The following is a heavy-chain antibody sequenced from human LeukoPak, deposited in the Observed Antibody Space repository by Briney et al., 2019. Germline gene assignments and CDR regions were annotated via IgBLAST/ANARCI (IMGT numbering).Heavy chain of an antibody. CDR3: ARGLYYYDSSALDY. CDR1: GGSFSGYY. Sequence: SETLSLTCAVYGGSFSGYYWSWIRQPPGKGLEWIGEINHSGSTNYNPSLKSRVTISVDTSKSQFSLKLSSVTAADTAVYYCARGLYYYDSSALDYWGQGTLVTVSS. V-gene: IGHV4-34*01. D-gene: IGHD3-22*01. J-gene: IGHJ4*02. CDR2: INHSGST.